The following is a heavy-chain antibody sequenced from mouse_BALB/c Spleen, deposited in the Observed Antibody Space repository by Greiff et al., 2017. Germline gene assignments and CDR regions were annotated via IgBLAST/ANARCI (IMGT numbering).Heavy chain of an antibody. J-gene: IGHJ4*01. D-gene: IGHD2-1*01. CDR1: EYEFPSHD. CDR2: INSDGGST. Sequence: DVMLVESGGGLVQPGESLKLSCESNEYEFPSHDMSWVRKTPEKRLELVAAINSDGGSTYYPDTMERRFIISRDNTKNTLYLQMSSLRSEDTALYYCARRVFPLPLAMDYWGQGTSVTVSS. V-gene: IGHV5-2*03. CDR3: ARRVFPLPLAMDY.